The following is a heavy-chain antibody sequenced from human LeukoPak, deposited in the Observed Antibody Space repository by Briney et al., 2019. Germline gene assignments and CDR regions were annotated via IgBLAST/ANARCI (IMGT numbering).Heavy chain of an antibody. CDR3: ARVSQGVVWFGELGYFDY. CDR1: GGSISSYY. D-gene: IGHD3-10*01. V-gene: IGHV4-4*07. J-gene: IGHJ4*02. CDR2: IYTSGST. Sequence: PSETLSLTCTVSGGSISSYYWSWIRQPAGKGLEWIGRIYTSGSTNYNPSLKSRVTMSVDTSKNQFSLKQSSVTAADTAVYYCARVSQGVVWFGELGYFDYWGQGTLVTVSS.